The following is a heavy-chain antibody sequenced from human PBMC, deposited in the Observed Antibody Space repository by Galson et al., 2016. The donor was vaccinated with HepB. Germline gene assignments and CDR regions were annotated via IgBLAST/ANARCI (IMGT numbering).Heavy chain of an antibody. CDR1: GFTFSGYC. V-gene: IGHV3-11*01. CDR3: ARAHPASITTHLDY. D-gene: IGHD6-6*01. J-gene: IGHJ4*02. Sequence: SLRLSCAASGFTFSGYCMSWIRQAPGKGLEWVSYISSRGRTKYYADSVKGRFTISRDNAKNSLYLQMNSLRAEDTAVYYCARAHPASITTHLDYWGQGTLVTVSS. CDR2: ISSRGRTK.